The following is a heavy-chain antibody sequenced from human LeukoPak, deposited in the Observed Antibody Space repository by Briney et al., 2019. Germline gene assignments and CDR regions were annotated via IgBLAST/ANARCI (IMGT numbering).Heavy chain of an antibody. Sequence: GGSLRLSCAASGFTFSSYAMSWVRQAPGKGLEWVSAISGSGGSTYYADSVKGRFTISRDNSKNTLYLQMNSLRAEDTAVYYCAKDPVSSSGWSNWFDPWGQGTLGTVSS. V-gene: IGHV3-23*01. CDR1: GFTFSSYA. J-gene: IGHJ5*02. D-gene: IGHD6-19*01. CDR3: AKDPVSSSGWSNWFDP. CDR2: ISGSGGST.